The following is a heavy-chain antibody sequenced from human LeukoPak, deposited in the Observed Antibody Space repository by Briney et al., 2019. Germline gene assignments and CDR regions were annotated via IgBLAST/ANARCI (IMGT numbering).Heavy chain of an antibody. J-gene: IGHJ4*02. V-gene: IGHV3-23*01. D-gene: IGHD1-26*01. CDR2: ISGSGGST. CDR1: GFTLSSYA. CDR3: ATVFRGSYYRDY. Sequence: GGSLRLSCAASGFTLSSYAMSWVRQAPGKGLEWVSAISGSGGSTYYADSVKGRFTISRDNSKNTLYLQMNSLRAEDTAVYYCATVFRGSYYRDYWGQGTLVTVSS.